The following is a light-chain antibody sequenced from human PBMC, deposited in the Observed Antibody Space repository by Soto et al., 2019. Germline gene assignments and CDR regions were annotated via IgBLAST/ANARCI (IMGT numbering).Light chain of an antibody. CDR1: QSISSY. CDR2: AAS. J-gene: IGKJ4*01. V-gene: IGKV1-39*01. Sequence: DIQMTQSPSSLSASVGDRVTITCRASQSISSYLNWYQQKPGKAPKVLIYAASSLQSGVPSRFSGSGSGTDFTLTISSLQPEDFATYYCQQLNSYPLTFGGGTKVEIK. CDR3: QQLNSYPLT.